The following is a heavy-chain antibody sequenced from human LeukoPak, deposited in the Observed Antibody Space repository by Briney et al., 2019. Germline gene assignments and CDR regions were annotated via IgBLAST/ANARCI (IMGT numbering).Heavy chain of an antibody. CDR1: GGTFSSYA. V-gene: IGHV1-69*04. D-gene: IGHD6-6*01. Sequence: GASVKVSCKASGGTFSSYAISWVRQAPGQGLEWMGRIIPILGIANYAQKFQGRVTITADKSTSTAYMELSSLRSEDTAVYYCARDAYIEQLEAHMTDIWGQGTMVTVSS. J-gene: IGHJ3*02. CDR3: ARDAYIEQLEAHMTDI. CDR2: IIPILGIA.